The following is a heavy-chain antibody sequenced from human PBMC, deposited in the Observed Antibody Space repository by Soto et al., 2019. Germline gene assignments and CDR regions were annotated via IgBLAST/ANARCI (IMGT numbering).Heavy chain of an antibody. CDR1: GGSISSSNW. CDR2: IYHSGST. D-gene: IGHD3-3*01. V-gene: IGHV4-4*02. CDR3: ARDIKLEFGQDGMDV. J-gene: IGHJ6*02. Sequence: QVQLQESGPGLVKPSGTLSLTCAVSGGSISSSNWWSWVRQPPGKGLAWIGEIYHSGSTNYNPSLKSRVTISVDKSKNQFSLKLSSVTAADTAVYYCARDIKLEFGQDGMDVWGQGTTVTVSS.